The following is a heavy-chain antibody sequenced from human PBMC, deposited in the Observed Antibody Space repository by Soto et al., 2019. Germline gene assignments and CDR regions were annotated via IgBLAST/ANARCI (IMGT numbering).Heavy chain of an antibody. Sequence: GGALRLSCAASGFTLSSYAMSWGRPAPGKGLEWVSAISGSGGSTYYADSVKGRFTISRDNSKNTLYLQMNSLRAEDTAVYYCAKAFYYDSPYYFDYWGQGTLVTVSS. CDR1: GFTLSSYA. CDR2: ISGSGGST. J-gene: IGHJ4*02. D-gene: IGHD3-22*01. CDR3: AKAFYYDSPYYFDY. V-gene: IGHV3-23*01.